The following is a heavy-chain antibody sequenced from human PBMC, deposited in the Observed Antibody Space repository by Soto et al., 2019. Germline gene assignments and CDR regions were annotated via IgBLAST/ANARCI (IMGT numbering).Heavy chain of an antibody. Sequence: GLEWMGWISAYNGNTNYAQKLQGRVTMTTDTSTSTAYMELRSLRSDDTAVYYCAIDKVLRFFEWLPYGMDVWAQGTSVTGYS. CDR3: AIDKVLRFFEWLPYGMDV. V-gene: IGHV1-18*01. D-gene: IGHD3-3*01. J-gene: IGHJ6*01. CDR2: ISAYNGNT.